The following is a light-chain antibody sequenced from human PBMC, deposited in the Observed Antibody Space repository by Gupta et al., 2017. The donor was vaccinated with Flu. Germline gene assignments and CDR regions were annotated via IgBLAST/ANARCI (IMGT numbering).Light chain of an antibody. CDR1: QSVLYSSNNKNY. J-gene: IGKJ4*01. V-gene: IGKV4-1*01. CDR3: QQYYSTPLT. CDR2: WAS. Sequence: DIVMTQSPDSLAASLGERATINCKSSQSVLYSSNNKNYLAWYQQKPGQPPKLLIYWASTRESGVPDRFSGSGSGTDFTLTISSLQAEDVAVYYCQQYYSTPLTFGGGTXVEIK.